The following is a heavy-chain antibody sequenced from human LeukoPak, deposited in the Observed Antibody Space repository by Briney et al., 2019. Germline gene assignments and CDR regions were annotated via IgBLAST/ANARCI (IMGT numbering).Heavy chain of an antibody. CDR1: GFDFSSYA. CDR2: ITGSGGST. J-gene: IGHJ4*02. Sequence: GGSLRLSCAASGFDFSSYAVSWVRQAPGKGLEWVSAITGSGGSTYYADSMKGRFTVSRDNPRNTLYLQMNSLRAEDTAVYYCGKDEQGFGMQTSHWGQGTLVTVSS. CDR3: GKDEQGFGMQTSH. V-gene: IGHV3-23*01. D-gene: IGHD1-14*01.